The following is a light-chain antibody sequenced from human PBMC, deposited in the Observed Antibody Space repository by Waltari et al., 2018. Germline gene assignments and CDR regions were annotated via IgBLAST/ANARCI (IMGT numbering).Light chain of an antibody. J-gene: IGLJ2*01. Sequence: SSELTQDPAVAVALGQTVRSACHGDSLRSHYASRYQPQPGQAPVLVIYGKNNRPSGTPDRFSGSSSGNTASLTITGAQAEDEADYYCNSRDSSGNHVVFGGGTKLTVL. CDR3: NSRDSSGNHVV. V-gene: IGLV3-19*01. CDR2: GKN. CDR1: SLRSHY.